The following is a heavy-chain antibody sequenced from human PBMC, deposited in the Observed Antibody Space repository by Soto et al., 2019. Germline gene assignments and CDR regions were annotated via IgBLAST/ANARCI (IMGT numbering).Heavy chain of an antibody. Sequence: EVQLVESGGGLVQPGGSLRLSCAASGFTFSSYWMHWVRQAPGKGLVWVSRINSDGSSTSYADSVKGRFTISRDNXMNTRYLQMNSLRAEDTAVYYCARDKEGNYFNWFDPWGQGTLVTVSS. J-gene: IGHJ5*02. CDR3: ARDKEGNYFNWFDP. D-gene: IGHD1-7*01. CDR2: INSDGSST. V-gene: IGHV3-74*01. CDR1: GFTFSSYW.